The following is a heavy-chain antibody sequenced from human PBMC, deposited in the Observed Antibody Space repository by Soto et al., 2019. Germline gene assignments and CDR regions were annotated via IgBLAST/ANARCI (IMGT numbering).Heavy chain of an antibody. D-gene: IGHD3-9*01. J-gene: IGHJ3*02. CDR3: AREPRYFDWLLNLDAFDI. Sequence: GGSLRLSCAASGFTFSSYWMHWVRQAPGKGLVWVSRINSDGSSTSYADSVKGRFTISRDNAKNTLYLQMNSLRAEDTAVYYCAREPRYFDWLLNLDAFDIWGQRTMVTVSS. V-gene: IGHV3-74*01. CDR2: INSDGSST. CDR1: GFTFSSYW.